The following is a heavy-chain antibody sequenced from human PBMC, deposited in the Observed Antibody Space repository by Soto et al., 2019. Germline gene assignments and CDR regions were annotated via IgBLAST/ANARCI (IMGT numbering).Heavy chain of an antibody. CDR2: IYSGGST. V-gene: IGHV3-53*02. J-gene: IGHJ4*02. D-gene: IGHD3-9*01. CDR1: GFTVSSNY. Sequence: EVQLVETGGGLIQPGGSLRLSCAASGFTVSSNYMSWVRQAPGKGLEWVSVIYSGGSTYYADSVKGRFTISRDNSKNTLYLQMNSLRAEDTAVYYCARDYDILTGYYYGYWGQGTLVTVSS. CDR3: ARDYDILTGYYYGY.